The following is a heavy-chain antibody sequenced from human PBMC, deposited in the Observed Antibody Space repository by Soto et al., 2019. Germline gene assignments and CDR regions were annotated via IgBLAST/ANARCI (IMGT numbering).Heavy chain of an antibody. J-gene: IGHJ6*02. CDR2: VSPNGNDK. V-gene: IGHV3-64D*08. Sequence: GGSLRLSCSASGFTLSGRSMHWVRQAPGKGLEYVSGVSPNGNDKYYTDSVKGRFTISRDNSKNTLHLQMSSLRPEDTALFYCIRGFYGLDVWGQGTTVTVS. CDR1: GFTLSGRS. CDR3: IRGFYGLDV.